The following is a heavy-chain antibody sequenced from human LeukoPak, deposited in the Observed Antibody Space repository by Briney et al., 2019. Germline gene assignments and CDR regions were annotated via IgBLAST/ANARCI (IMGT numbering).Heavy chain of an antibody. Sequence: GASVTVSCKASGYTFTDYCMHWVRQAPGQGLEWMGWINPNSGGTNYAQKFQGRVTMTRDTSISTAYMELSRLRSDDTAVYYCAQTDTYSGSYGEAFDIWGQGTMVTVSS. CDR3: AQTDTYSGSYGEAFDI. CDR1: GYTFTDYC. CDR2: INPNSGGT. V-gene: IGHV1-2*02. J-gene: IGHJ3*02. D-gene: IGHD1-26*01.